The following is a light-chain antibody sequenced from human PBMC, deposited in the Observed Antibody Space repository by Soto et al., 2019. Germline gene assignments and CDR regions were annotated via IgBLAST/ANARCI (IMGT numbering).Light chain of an antibody. J-gene: IGKJ5*01. Sequence: EIGLTKSPATLSVSPGERATLSCRASQRVSSNLAWYQHKPGQAPRLLIYGASIRATGIPDRFSGSGSETDFTLTISRLEPEDFALYYCQQYGSLAPITFGQGARPEI. CDR2: GAS. CDR1: QRVSSN. V-gene: IGKV3-20*01. CDR3: QQYGSLAPIT.